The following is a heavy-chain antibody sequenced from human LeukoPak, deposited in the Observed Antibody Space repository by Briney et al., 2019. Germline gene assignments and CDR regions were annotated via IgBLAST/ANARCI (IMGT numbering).Heavy chain of an antibody. CDR1: GYSISSGYY. J-gene: IGHJ4*02. CDR2: IQQDGSEI. V-gene: IGHV3-7*03. D-gene: IGHD3-22*01. CDR3: AKDYYDSSGYYAPGY. Sequence: ETLSLTCTVSGYSISSGYYWGWIRQPPGKGLEWVANIQQDGSEIFYVDSVRGRFTISRDNAKNSLYLQMNTLRAEDTAVYYCAKDYYDSSGYYAPGYWGQGTLVTVSS.